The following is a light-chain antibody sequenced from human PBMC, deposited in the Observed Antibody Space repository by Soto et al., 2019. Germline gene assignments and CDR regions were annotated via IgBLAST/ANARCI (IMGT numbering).Light chain of an antibody. CDR1: QGISSY. CDR2: AAS. Sequence: IQLTQSPSSLSASVGDRVTITYRASQGISSYLAWYQQKPGKAPKLLIYAASTLQSGVPSRFSGSGSGTDFTLTISSLQPEDFATYYCQRLNSYPPGTFGQGTRLEIK. CDR3: QRLNSYPPGT. V-gene: IGKV1-9*01. J-gene: IGKJ5*01.